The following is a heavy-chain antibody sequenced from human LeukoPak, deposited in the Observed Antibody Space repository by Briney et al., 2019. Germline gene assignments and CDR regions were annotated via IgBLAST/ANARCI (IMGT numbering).Heavy chain of an antibody. CDR2: ISGSGGST. J-gene: IGHJ3*01. V-gene: IGHV3-23*01. CDR1: GFTFSSSA. D-gene: IGHD3-16*01. CDR3: ARVLMITFGGFN. Sequence: SGGSLRLSCAASGFTFSSSAMNWVRQAPGKGLEWVSAISGSGGSTHYADSVKGRFTISRDNAKNSLYLQMNSLRVEDTAVYYCARVLMITFGGFNWGQGTMVAVSS.